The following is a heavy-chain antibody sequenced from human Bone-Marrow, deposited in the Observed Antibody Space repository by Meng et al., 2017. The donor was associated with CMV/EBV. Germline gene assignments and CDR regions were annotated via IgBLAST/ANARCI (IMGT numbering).Heavy chain of an antibody. Sequence: GGSLRLSCAVSGFTFSNYDMSWVRQAPGRGLEWVSSITTSGGGAYYADSVKGRFTISRDNSKNSLYLQMNSLRAEDTALYYCARDVVVPITIPTQEYYYYGMDVWGQGTTVTVSS. V-gene: IGHV3-23*01. CDR3: ARDVVVPITIPTQEYYYYGMDV. D-gene: IGHD2-2*01. CDR1: GFTFSNYD. J-gene: IGHJ6*02. CDR2: ITTSGGGA.